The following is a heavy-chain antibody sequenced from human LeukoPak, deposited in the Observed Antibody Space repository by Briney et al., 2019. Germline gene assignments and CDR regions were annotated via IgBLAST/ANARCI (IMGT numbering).Heavy chain of an antibody. CDR3: ARGGHYDFWSGPPDF. Sequence: ASVKVPCKASGYSFTNYGISWVRQAPGQALEWLGRISTYSGDTNYVQKVQGRVTMTTDTSTSTAYMDLKSLRSDDTAVYYCARGGHYDFWSGPPDFWGQGTLVTVSS. CDR2: ISTYSGDT. J-gene: IGHJ4*02. D-gene: IGHD3-3*01. V-gene: IGHV1-18*01. CDR1: GYSFTNYG.